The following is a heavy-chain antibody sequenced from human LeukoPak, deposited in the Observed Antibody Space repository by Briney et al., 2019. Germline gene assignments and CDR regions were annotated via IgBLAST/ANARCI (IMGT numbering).Heavy chain of an antibody. CDR1: GYTFTSYD. D-gene: IGHD3-10*01. Sequence: ASVKVSCKASGYTFTSYDINWVRQATGQGLEWMGWMNPNSGNTGYAQKFQGRVTMTRNTSISTAYMELRSLRSDDTAVYYCARDSPFLSGDYYYGMDVWGQGTTVTVSS. CDR3: ARDSPFLSGDYYYGMDV. V-gene: IGHV1-8*01. CDR2: MNPNSGNT. J-gene: IGHJ6*02.